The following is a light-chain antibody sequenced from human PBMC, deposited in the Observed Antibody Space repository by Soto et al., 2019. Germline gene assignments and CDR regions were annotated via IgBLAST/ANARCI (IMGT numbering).Light chain of an antibody. Sequence: DIQMTQSPSTLSAYVGYRVTITCRASQSISTWLAWYQQKPGKAPKPLIHDASSLESGVPSRFSGSGSGTEFSLSISSLQPDDFATYYCQQYKSFSLTFGGGTKVDIK. V-gene: IGKV1-5*01. CDR3: QQYKSFSLT. J-gene: IGKJ4*01. CDR1: QSISTW. CDR2: DAS.